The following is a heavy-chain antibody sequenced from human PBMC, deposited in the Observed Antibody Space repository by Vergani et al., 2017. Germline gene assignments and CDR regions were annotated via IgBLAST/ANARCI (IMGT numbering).Heavy chain of an antibody. Sequence: QVQLQESGPGLVKPSQTLSLTCTVSGGSISSGSYYWSWIRQPAGKGLEWMGYIYYSGSTNYNPSLKSRVPISVDTSKNQFSLKLSSVTAADTAVYYCARSGDSSSWYRLIRAFDIWGQGTMVTVSS. J-gene: IGHJ3*02. CDR1: GGSISSGSYY. V-gene: IGHV4-61*10. D-gene: IGHD6-13*01. CDR3: ARSGDSSSWYRLIRAFDI. CDR2: IYYSGST.